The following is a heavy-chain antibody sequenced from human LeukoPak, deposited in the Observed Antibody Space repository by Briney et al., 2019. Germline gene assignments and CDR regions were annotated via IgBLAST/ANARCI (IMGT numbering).Heavy chain of an antibody. J-gene: IGHJ3*02. CDR1: GGSFSGYY. CDR2: INHSGST. CDR3: ARGCRDYGDYSDAFDI. Sequence: SETLSLTCAVYGGSFSGYYWSWIRQPPGKGLEWIGEINHSGSTNYNPSLKSRVTISVDTSKNQFSLKLSSVTAADTAVYYCARGCRDYGDYSDAFDIWGQGTMVTVSS. D-gene: IGHD4-17*01. V-gene: IGHV4-34*01.